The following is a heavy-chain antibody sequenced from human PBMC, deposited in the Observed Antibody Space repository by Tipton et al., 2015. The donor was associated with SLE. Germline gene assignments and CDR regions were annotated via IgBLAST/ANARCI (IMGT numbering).Heavy chain of an antibody. CDR1: GGSISSHS. CDR3: ARGGRFLEWLTY. D-gene: IGHD3-3*01. Sequence: TLSLTCTVSGGSISSHSWNWIRQPPGKGLEWIGEINHSGSTNYNPSLKSRVTISVDTSKNQFSLKLSSVTAADTAVYYCARGGRFLEWLTYWGQGTLVTVSS. CDR2: INHSGST. V-gene: IGHV4-34*01. J-gene: IGHJ4*02.